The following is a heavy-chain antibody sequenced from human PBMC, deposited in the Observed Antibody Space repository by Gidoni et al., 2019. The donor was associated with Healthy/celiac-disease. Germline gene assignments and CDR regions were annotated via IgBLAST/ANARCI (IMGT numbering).Heavy chain of an antibody. CDR1: GGSISSYY. V-gene: IGHV4-59*01. Sequence: QVQLQESGPGLVKPSETLSLTCPVSGGSISSYYWSWIRQPPGKGLEWIGYIYYSGSTNYNPSLKSRVTISVDTSKNQFSLKLSSVTAADTAVYYCARLARLDYYYGMDVWGQGTTVTVSS. J-gene: IGHJ6*02. CDR2: IYYSGST. CDR3: ARLARLDYYYGMDV. D-gene: IGHD6-6*01.